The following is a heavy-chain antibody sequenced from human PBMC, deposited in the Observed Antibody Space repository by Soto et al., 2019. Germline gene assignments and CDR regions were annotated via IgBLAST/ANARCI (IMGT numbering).Heavy chain of an antibody. D-gene: IGHD1-1*01. CDR1: GFTFSNAW. CDR3: TSVGSRFGTAVPDY. J-gene: IGHJ4*02. CDR2: IKSKTDGGTT. Sequence: GGSLRLSCAASGFTFSNAWMNWVRQAPGKGLEWVGRIKSKTDGGTTDYAAPVKGRFTISRDDSKSTLYLQMNSLKSEDTAVYYCTSVGSRFGTAVPDYWGQGTLVTVSS. V-gene: IGHV3-15*07.